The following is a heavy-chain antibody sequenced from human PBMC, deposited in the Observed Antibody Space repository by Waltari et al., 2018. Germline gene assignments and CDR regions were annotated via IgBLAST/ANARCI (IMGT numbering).Heavy chain of an antibody. CDR3: ARAVRNQLLSDY. Sequence: QVQLVQSGAEAKRPGASVKVSCRASGYSFPTYALSWVRLAPGQGLEWMGWMNPISGNTGYAQKFQGGVSMTGDPSINTAYMELSSLTFDDTAIYYCARAVRNQLLSDYWGQGTLVAVSS. V-gene: IGHV1-8*01. J-gene: IGHJ4*02. CDR1: GYSFPTYA. CDR2: MNPISGNT. D-gene: IGHD2-2*01.